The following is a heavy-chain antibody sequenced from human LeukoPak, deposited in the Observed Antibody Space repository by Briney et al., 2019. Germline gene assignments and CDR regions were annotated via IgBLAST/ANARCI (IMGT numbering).Heavy chain of an antibody. Sequence: GGSLRLSCAASVFTFTSFDMHSVSQAPGKGLEGVAFIRYDRSHESDRNNNFYADSVRGRFTISRDNSKNTLYLQMNNLRPEDTAVYYCARNTRGSPTDWGQGTLVTVSS. D-gene: IGHD2-2*02. J-gene: IGHJ4*02. CDR3: ARNTRGSPTD. CDR1: VFTFTSFD. CDR2: IRYDRSHESDRNNN. V-gene: IGHV3-30*02.